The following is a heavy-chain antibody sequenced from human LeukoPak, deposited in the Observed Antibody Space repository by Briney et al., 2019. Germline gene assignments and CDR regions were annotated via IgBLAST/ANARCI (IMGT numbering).Heavy chain of an antibody. Sequence: SETLSLTCTVSGGSISSYYWSWIRQPPSKGLEWIGYIYYSGSTNYSPSLKSRVIISVDTSKKQFSLKLSSVTAADTAVYYCARHESTSSNAFDIWGQGTMVTVSS. CDR3: ARHESTSSNAFDI. V-gene: IGHV4-59*08. D-gene: IGHD6-6*01. CDR2: IYYSGST. J-gene: IGHJ3*02. CDR1: GGSISSYY.